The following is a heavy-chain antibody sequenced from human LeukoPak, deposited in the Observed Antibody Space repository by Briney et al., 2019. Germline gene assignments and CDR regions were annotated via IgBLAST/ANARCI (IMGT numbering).Heavy chain of an antibody. J-gene: IGHJ4*02. CDR3: ASSNYYDSSGYYYGGGVDY. CDR2: IYTSGST. D-gene: IGHD3-22*01. CDR1: GGSISSYY. V-gene: IGHV4-4*07. Sequence: SETLSLTCTVSGGSISSYYWSWIRRPAGKGLEWIGRIYTSGSTNYNPSLKSRVTMSVDTSKNQFSLKLSSVTAADTAVYYCASSNYYDSSGYYYGGGVDYWGQGTLVTVSS.